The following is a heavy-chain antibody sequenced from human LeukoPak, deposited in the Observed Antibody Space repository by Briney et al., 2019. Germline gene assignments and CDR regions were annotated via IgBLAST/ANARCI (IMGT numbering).Heavy chain of an antibody. Sequence: ASVKVSCKVSGYTLTELSMHWVRQAPGKGLEWMGGFDPEDGETIYAQKFQGRVTMTEDTSTDTAYMELSSLRSEDTAVYYCATLSFLYDSSGYYPEYFQHWGQGTLVTVSS. D-gene: IGHD3-22*01. CDR1: GYTLTELS. V-gene: IGHV1-24*01. CDR2: FDPEDGET. CDR3: ATLSFLYDSSGYYPEYFQH. J-gene: IGHJ1*01.